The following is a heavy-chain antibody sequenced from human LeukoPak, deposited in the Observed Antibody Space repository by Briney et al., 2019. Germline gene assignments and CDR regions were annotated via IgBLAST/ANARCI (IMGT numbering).Heavy chain of an antibody. Sequence: ASVKVSCKASGYTFTSSYMHWVRQAPGQGLEWMGIINPSDDSTRYAQKFQGRVTMTRNTSISTAYMELNSLRSEDTAVYYCASGDALRYFGWSGIHPFDIWGQGTMVTVSS. D-gene: IGHD3-9*01. CDR1: GYTFTSSY. V-gene: IGHV1-46*01. CDR3: ASGDALRYFGWSGIHPFDI. J-gene: IGHJ3*02. CDR2: INPSDDST.